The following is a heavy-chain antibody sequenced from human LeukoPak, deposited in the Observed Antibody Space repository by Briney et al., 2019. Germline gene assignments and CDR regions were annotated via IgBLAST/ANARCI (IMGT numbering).Heavy chain of an antibody. D-gene: IGHD3-9*01. CDR3: ARILTGYYIDY. CDR2: IIPIFGTA. J-gene: IGHJ4*02. Sequence: SVKVSCKASGGTFSSYAISWVRQAPGQGLEWMGGIIPIFGTANYAQKFQGRVTITRDTSASTAYMELSSLRSEDTAVYYCARILTGYYIDYWGQGTLVTVSS. CDR1: GGTFSSYA. V-gene: IGHV1-69*05.